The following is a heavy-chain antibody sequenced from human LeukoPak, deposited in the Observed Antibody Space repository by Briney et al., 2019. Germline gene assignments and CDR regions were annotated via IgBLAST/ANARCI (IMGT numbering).Heavy chain of an antibody. CDR1: GFSFSDHY. CDR2: SRNRAKSYTT. V-gene: IGHV3-72*01. J-gene: IGHJ4*02. CDR3: SRDATGDH. Sequence: GGSLRLSCAVSGFSFSDHYMDWVRQAPGKGLEWVGRSRNRAKSYTTDYAASVKGRFTISRDDSKSTLYLQMNSLETEDTAVYYCSRDATGDHWGQGTLVSVSS.